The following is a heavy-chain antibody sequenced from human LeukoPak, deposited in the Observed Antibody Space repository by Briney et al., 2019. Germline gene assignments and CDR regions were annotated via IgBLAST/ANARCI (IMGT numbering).Heavy chain of an antibody. CDR3: APRVVGSAPFDY. D-gene: IGHD2-15*01. J-gene: IGHJ4*02. Sequence: GGSLRLSCAATGFTFSTYAMSWVRQAAGKGLEWVSAISGSTGRTYYADSVKGRFTISRDNSKNTLYLQMNNLRAEDTAVYYCAPRVVGSAPFDYWGQGTLVTVSS. CDR1: GFTFSTYA. V-gene: IGHV3-23*01. CDR2: ISGSTGRT.